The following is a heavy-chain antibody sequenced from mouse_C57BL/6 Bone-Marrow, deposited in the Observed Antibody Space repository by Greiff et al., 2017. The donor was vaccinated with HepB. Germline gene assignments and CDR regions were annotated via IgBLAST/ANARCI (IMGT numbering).Heavy chain of an antibody. J-gene: IGHJ1*03. D-gene: IGHD1-1*01. Sequence: QVQLQQSGAELVRPGTSVKVSCKASGYAFTNYLIEWVKQRPGEGLEWIGVINPGSGGTNYNEKFKGKATLTADKSSSTAYMQLSSLTSEDSAVYCCARGLLRCYWYFDVWGTGTTVTVSS. V-gene: IGHV1-54*01. CDR2: INPGSGGT. CDR3: ARGLLRCYWYFDV. CDR1: GYAFTNYL.